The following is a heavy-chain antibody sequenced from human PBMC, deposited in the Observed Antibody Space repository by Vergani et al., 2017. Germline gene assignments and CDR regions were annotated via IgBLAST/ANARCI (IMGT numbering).Heavy chain of an antibody. D-gene: IGHD6-13*01. V-gene: IGHV3-23*04. J-gene: IGHJ4*02. CDR1: GFTFSSYA. CDR3: AKDSEQQLVAGLFDY. Sequence: VQLVQSGAEVKKPGGSLRLSCAASGFTFSSYAMSWVRQAPGKGLEWVSAISGSGGSTYYADSVKGRFTISRDNSKNTLYLQMNSLRAEDTAVYYCAKDSEQQLVAGLFDYWGQGTLVTVSS. CDR2: ISGSGGST.